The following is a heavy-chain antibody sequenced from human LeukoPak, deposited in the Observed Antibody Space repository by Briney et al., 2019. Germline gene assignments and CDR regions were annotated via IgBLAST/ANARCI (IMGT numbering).Heavy chain of an antibody. J-gene: IGHJ4*01. V-gene: IGHV4-38-2*01. CDR3: ASHGSIVVVPPDPGFAC. CDR1: GYSISSGYY. CDR2: SYHSGST. D-gene: IGHD2-2*01. Sequence: PSETLSLTCAVSGYSISSGYYWGWIRPPPGKGLEWIGSSYHSGSTYYNPSLKSRVTISVDTSKNQFSMKLSSVTAADTAVYFCASHGSIVVVPPDPGFACWGQGTLVTVFS.